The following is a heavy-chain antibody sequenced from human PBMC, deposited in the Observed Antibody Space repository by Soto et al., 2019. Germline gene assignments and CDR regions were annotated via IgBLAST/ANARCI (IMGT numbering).Heavy chain of an antibody. J-gene: IGHJ6*02. D-gene: IGHD2-2*01. V-gene: IGHV4-39*01. Sequence: QLQLQESGPGLVKPSETLSLTCTVSGGSISSGPYSWGWIRQPPGEGLEWIGTFHYSENTYYNPSLESRVTISVDTSKNQCSLKMTSVTVAETAIYYCARLGGYCSNTSCYGVYGMDVWGQWTTVIVSS. CDR1: GGSISSGPYS. CDR3: ARLGGYCSNTSCYGVYGMDV. CDR2: FHYSENT.